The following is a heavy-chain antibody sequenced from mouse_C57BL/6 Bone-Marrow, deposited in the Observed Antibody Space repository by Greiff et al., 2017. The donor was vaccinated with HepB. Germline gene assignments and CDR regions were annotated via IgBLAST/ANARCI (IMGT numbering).Heavy chain of an antibody. V-gene: IGHV1-42*01. CDR2: INPSTGGT. D-gene: IGHD4-1*01. CDR3: ARRSSGKLGLFDY. J-gene: IGHJ2*01. CDR1: GYSFTGYY. Sequence: EVQLQQSGPELVKPGASVKISCKASGYSFTGYYMNWVKQSPEKSLEWIGEINPSTGGTTYNQKFKAKATLTVDKSSSTAYMQLKSLTSEDSAVYYCARRSSGKLGLFDYWGQGTTLTVSS.